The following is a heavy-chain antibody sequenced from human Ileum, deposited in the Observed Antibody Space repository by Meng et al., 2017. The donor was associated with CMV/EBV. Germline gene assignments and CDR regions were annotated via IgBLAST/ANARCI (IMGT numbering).Heavy chain of an antibody. CDR2: RDGDGSDT. V-gene: IGHV3-74*01. D-gene: IGHD1-26*01. Sequence: VRLVGSGGSLFQPGGSRTLACTAPGFTFSSHWMDWVRQHQGRGLVWVSRRDGDGSDTTYADSVKGRFTLSRDNAKNTLYLQMNSLRVEDTAIYYCARGVGEFLGWEMGYWGQGTLVTVSS. CDR1: GFTFSSHW. CDR3: ARGVGEFLGWEMGY. J-gene: IGHJ4*02.